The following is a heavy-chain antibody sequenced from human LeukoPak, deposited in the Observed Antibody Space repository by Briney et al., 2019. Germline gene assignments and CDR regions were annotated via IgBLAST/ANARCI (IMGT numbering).Heavy chain of an antibody. Sequence: SETLSLTRTVSGGSISSYYWSWIRQPPGKGLEWIGYIYYSGSTNYNPSLKSRVTISVDTSKNQFSLKLSSVTAADTAVYYCARDDIAAAGVFDYWGQGTLVTVSS. V-gene: IGHV4-59*12. D-gene: IGHD6-13*01. CDR1: GGSISSYY. J-gene: IGHJ4*02. CDR2: IYYSGST. CDR3: ARDDIAAAGVFDY.